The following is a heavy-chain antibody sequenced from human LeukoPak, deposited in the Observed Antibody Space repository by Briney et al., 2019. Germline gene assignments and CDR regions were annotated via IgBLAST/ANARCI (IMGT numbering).Heavy chain of an antibody. CDR1: GYSISSSNW. J-gene: IGHJ4*02. V-gene: IGHV4-28*05. CDR2: IYYSGSI. CDR3: ARHVWYYDYVWGSYRTAPYYFDY. Sequence: KPSDTLSLTCAVSGYSISSSNWWGWIRQPPGKGLEWIGYIYYSGSIYYNPSLKSRVTISVDTSKNQFSLKLSSVTAADTAVYYCARHVWYYDYVWGSYRTAPYYFDYWGQGTLVTVSS. D-gene: IGHD3-16*02.